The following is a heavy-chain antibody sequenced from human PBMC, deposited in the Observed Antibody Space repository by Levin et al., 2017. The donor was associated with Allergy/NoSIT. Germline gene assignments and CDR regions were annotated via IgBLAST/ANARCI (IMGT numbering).Heavy chain of an antibody. D-gene: IGHD3-10*01. Sequence: ASVKVSCKASGYTFTGYYMHWVRQATGQGLEWMGWINPNRGGTNYAQKFQGRVTMTRDTSISTAYMELSRLRSDDTAVYYCARVGTDGSGTPWGQGTLVTVSS. CDR2: INPNRGGT. CDR1: GYTFTGYY. V-gene: IGHV1-2*02. J-gene: IGHJ4*02. CDR3: ARVGTDGSGTP.